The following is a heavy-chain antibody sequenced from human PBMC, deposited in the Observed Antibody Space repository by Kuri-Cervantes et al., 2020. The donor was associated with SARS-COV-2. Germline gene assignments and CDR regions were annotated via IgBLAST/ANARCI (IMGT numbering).Heavy chain of an antibody. Sequence: SVKVSCKASGGTFSSYAISWVRQAPGQGLEWMGRIIPIFGTANYAQKFQGRVTITADESTSTAYMELSSLRSEDTAVYYCARDCKDSSSSSTFDYWGQGTLVTVS. CDR2: IIPIFGTA. J-gene: IGHJ4*02. D-gene: IGHD6-6*01. V-gene: IGHV1-69*13. CDR3: ARDCKDSSSSSTFDY. CDR1: GGTFSSYA.